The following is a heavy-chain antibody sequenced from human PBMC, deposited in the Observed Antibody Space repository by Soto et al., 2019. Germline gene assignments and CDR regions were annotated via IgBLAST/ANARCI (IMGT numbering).Heavy chain of an antibody. CDR2: IHHSGIT. CDR1: CDSLITDYW. J-gene: IGHJ4*02. D-gene: IGHD3-16*02. Sequence: SETLSLTCTGSCDSLITDYWLSWVRQPPWKGLELIGEIHHSGITNYIQSVRSRVTMSVDKSNNQVSLELTSVAAADTAVYYCARGISYRWVYWGQGILVTVS. CDR3: ARGISYRWVY. V-gene: IGHV4-4*02.